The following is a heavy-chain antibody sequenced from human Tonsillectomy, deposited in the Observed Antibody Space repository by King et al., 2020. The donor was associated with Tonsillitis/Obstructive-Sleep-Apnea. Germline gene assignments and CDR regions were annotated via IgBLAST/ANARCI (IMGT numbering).Heavy chain of an antibody. Sequence: QLVQSGAEVKKPGASVKVSCKASGYTFTNYGISWVRQAPGQGLEWMGWISAYNGNTNFAQKLQGRVTMTTDTSTSTAYMELRSLRSDDTAVYYCARDQDYERDSPLAIWGQGTLVTVSS. D-gene: IGHD4-17*01. V-gene: IGHV1-18*01. CDR3: ARDQDYERDSPLAI. J-gene: IGHJ4*02. CDR2: ISAYNGNT. CDR1: GYTFTNYG.